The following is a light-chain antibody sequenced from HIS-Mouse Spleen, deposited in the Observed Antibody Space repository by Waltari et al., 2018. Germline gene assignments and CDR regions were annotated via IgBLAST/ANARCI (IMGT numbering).Light chain of an antibody. CDR3: QAWDSSYSV. V-gene: IGLV3-1*01. Sequence: SYELTQPPSVSVSPGQTASITCSGDKLGDKYACWYQQKPGQSPVLVIYQDSKRPSGCPDRVSGSSAGNTATLTIIGTQAMDEADYYCQAWDSSYSVFGGGTKLTVL. J-gene: IGLJ2*01. CDR2: QDS. CDR1: KLGDKY.